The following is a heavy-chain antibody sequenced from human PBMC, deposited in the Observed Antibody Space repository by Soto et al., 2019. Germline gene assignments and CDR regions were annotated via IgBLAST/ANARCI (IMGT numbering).Heavy chain of an antibody. CDR2: SSYSGST. J-gene: IGHJ5*02. CDR1: GGSVSSGSYY. CDR3: ARQRSCLEMHNWFDP. V-gene: IGHV4-61*01. D-gene: IGHD3-10*01. Sequence: QVQLQESGPGLVKPSETLSLTCTVSGGSVSSGSYYWSWIRQSPGKGLEWIAYSSYSGSTSYNPSLKSQATISVDTSMNQFSLKLRSVTDADTAVYYCARQRSCLEMHNWFDPWGQGTLVSVSS.